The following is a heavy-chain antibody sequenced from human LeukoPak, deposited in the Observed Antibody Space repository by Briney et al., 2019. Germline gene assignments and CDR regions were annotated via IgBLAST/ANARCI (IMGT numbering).Heavy chain of an antibody. CDR2: INPNSGGT. J-gene: IGHJ6*03. Sequence: ASVKVSCKASGYTFTGYYMHWVRQAPGQGLEWMGWINPNSGGTNYAQKFQGRVTMTRDTSISTAYMELSRLRSDDTAVYYCAREYFYNYYMDVWGKGTTVTVSS. V-gene: IGHV1-2*02. CDR1: GYTFTGYY. CDR3: AREYFYNYYMDV.